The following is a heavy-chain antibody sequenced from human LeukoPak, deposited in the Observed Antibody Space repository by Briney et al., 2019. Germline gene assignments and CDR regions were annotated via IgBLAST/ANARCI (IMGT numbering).Heavy chain of an antibody. V-gene: IGHV4-59*01. CDR3: VRDSLQLDVWWDDTFGS. Sequence: SETLSLTCTVSGGSIGRYYWSWVRQPPGKGLEWIGHIYYSGSTNYNPSLRGRVTISVDTSKNQFSLKLSSVTAADTAVYYCVRDSLQLDVWWDDTFGSWGQGTMVTVSS. D-gene: IGHD1-1*01. J-gene: IGHJ3*02. CDR2: IYYSGST. CDR1: GGSIGRYY.